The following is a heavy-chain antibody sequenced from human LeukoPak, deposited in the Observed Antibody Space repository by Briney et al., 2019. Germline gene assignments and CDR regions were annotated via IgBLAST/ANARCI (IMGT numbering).Heavy chain of an antibody. J-gene: IGHJ3*02. D-gene: IGHD5-12*01. CDR2: IYYSGST. V-gene: IGHV4-59*01. CDR3: ARVPGYEQAFDI. CDR1: GGSISSYY. Sequence: PSETLSLTCTVSGGSISSYYWSWIRQPPGKGLEWIGYIYYSGSTNYNPSLKSRVTISVDTSKNQFSLKLSSVTAADTAVYYCARVPGYEQAFDIWGQGTMVTVSS.